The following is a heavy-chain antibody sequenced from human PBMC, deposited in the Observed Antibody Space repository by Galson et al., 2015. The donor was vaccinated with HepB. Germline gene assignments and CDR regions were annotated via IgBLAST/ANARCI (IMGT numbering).Heavy chain of an antibody. D-gene: IGHD3-3*01. J-gene: IGHJ6*04. CDR2: IKQDGSGK. CDR1: GFAFNIYG. V-gene: IGHV3-7*03. Sequence: SLRLSCAASGFAFNIYGMHRVRQAPGKGLEWVANIKQDGSGKYYVDSVKGRFSIYRDNDKNSLFLQMNSLRAEDTAVYYCARDHPYDFGSGRLDVWGKGTTVTVSS. CDR3: ARDHPYDFGSGRLDV.